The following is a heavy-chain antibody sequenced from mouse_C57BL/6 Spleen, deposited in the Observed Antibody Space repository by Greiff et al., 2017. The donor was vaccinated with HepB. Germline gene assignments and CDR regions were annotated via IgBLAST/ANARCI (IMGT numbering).Heavy chain of an antibody. CDR3: TYFPRGRYFDY. Sequence: EVQLQQSGAELVRPGASVKLSCTASGFNIKDDYMHWVKQRPEQGLEWIGWIDPENGDTEYASKFQGKATITADTSSNTAYLQLSSLTSGDTAVYYCTYFPRGRYFDYWGQGTTLTVSS. J-gene: IGHJ2*01. V-gene: IGHV14-4*01. D-gene: IGHD4-1*01. CDR1: GFNIKDDY. CDR2: IDPENGDT.